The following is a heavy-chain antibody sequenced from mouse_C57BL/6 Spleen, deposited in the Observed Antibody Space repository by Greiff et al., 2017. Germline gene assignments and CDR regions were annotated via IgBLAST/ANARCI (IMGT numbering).Heavy chain of an antibody. CDR3: TGYDYDVDFDV. CDR1: GFTFSDAW. V-gene: IGHV6-6*01. CDR2: IRNKANNHAT. J-gene: IGHJ1*03. D-gene: IGHD2-4*01. Sequence: EVQVVESGGGLVQPGGSMKLSCAASGFTFSDAWMDWVRQSPEKGLEWVAEIRNKANNHATYYAESVKGRFTISRDDSKSSVYLQMNSLRAEDTGIYYCTGYDYDVDFDVWGTGTTVTVSS.